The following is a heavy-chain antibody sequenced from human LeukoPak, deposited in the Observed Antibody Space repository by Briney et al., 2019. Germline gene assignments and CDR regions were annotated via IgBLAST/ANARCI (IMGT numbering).Heavy chain of an antibody. J-gene: IGHJ3*02. V-gene: IGHV5-51*01. CDR1: GYSFTSYW. CDR2: IHPGDSDT. CDR3: ARPHIVGDSFAAFDI. Sequence: GESLKISCKGSGYSFTSYWIGWVRQMPGKGLGWMGIIHPGDSDTRYSPSFQGQVTISVDKSISTAYLQWSSLKASDTAMYYCARPHIVGDSFAAFDIWGQGTLVTVSS. D-gene: IGHD2-21*01.